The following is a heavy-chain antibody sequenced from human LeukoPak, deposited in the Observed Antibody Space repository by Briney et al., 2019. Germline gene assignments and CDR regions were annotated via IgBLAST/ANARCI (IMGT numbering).Heavy chain of an antibody. D-gene: IGHD7-27*01. CDR1: GGSLTSSSYT. CDR3: ARLPTGFPNWFDP. Sequence: PSETLSLTCPLSGGSLTSSSYTWGWLRQPPGRGLEWFGTINDSATTYYNPSLKSRVTISVDTSKNQFSLKLNSVTAADTAVYYCARLPTGFPNWFDPWGRGTLVTVSS. CDR2: INDSATT. J-gene: IGHJ5*02. V-gene: IGHV4-39*01.